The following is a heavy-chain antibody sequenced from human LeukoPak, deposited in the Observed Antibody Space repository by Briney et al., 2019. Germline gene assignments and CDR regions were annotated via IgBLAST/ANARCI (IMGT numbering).Heavy chain of an antibody. Sequence: ASVKVCGNAADYTFTSYGISWVRQAPGQGLEWRGWISAYNGNTNYAQKLQGRVTMTTDTSTSTAYMELRSLRSDDTAVYYCARTPYYDFWSGYSDYWGQGTLVTVSS. V-gene: IGHV1-18*01. CDR3: ARTPYYDFWSGYSDY. D-gene: IGHD3-3*01. J-gene: IGHJ4*02. CDR2: ISAYNGNT. CDR1: DYTFTSYG.